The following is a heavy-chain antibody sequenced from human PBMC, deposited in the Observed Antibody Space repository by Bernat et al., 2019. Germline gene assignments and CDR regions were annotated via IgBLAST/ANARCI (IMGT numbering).Heavy chain of an antibody. CDR1: GFTFSNYA. D-gene: IGHD2-21*02. CDR3: AKDRRVVTGVGRQNFDH. J-gene: IGHJ4*02. V-gene: IGHV3-23*01. Sequence: EVQLLESGGGLVQPGGSLRLSCVVSGFTFSNYAMSWVRQAPGKGLEWVSTISGSGDSTYYADSVKGRFTISRDNSKNTLFLQMNSLRAEDTALYYCAKDRRVVTGVGRQNFDHWGQGSLVTVSS. CDR2: ISGSGDST.